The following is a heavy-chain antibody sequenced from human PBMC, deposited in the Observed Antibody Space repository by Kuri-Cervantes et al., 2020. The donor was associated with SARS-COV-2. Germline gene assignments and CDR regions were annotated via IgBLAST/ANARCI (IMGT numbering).Heavy chain of an antibody. CDR3: AIAAVVPGFDY. CDR1: GGSFSGYY. Sequence: GSLRLSCAVYGGSFSGYYWSWIRQPPGKGLEWIGEINRSGSTNYSPSLKSRVTISVDTSKNQFSLKLTSVTAADTAIYYCAIAAVVPGFDYWGQGTLVTVSS. J-gene: IGHJ4*02. V-gene: IGHV4-34*01. CDR2: INRSGST. D-gene: IGHD6-13*01.